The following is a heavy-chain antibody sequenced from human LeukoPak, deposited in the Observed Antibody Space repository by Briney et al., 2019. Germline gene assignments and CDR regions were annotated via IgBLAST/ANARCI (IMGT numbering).Heavy chain of an antibody. J-gene: IGHJ4*02. D-gene: IGHD3-22*01. V-gene: IGHV3-48*03. CDR1: GFTFSSYE. Sequence: GGSLRLSCAASGFTFSSYEMNWVRQAPGKGLEWVSYISSSGSTIYYADSVKGRFTISRDNAKNSLYLQMNSLRAEDTAVYYCARENYDSSGYNPFDYWGQGTLVTVSS. CDR3: ARENYDSSGYNPFDY. CDR2: ISSSGSTI.